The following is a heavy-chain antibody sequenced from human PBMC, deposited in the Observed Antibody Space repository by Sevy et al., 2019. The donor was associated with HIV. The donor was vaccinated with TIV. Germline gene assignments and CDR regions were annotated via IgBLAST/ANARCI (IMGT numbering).Heavy chain of an antibody. J-gene: IGHJ4*02. CDR3: ARAGYYSGFYDILTGLDY. D-gene: IGHD3-9*01. CDR1: GYTFTSYG. Sequence: ASVKVSCKASGYTFTSYGISWARQAPGQGLEWMGWISVYNGNTNYAQKLQARVTMTTDTSTSTAYMELRSLRSDDTAVDYCARAGYYSGFYDILTGLDYWGQGTLVTVSS. CDR2: ISVYNGNT. V-gene: IGHV1-18*01.